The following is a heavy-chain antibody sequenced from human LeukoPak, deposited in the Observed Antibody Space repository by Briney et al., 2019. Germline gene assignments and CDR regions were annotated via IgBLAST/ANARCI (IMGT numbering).Heavy chain of an antibody. Sequence: SETLSLTCTVSGGSISSYYWSWIRQPVGKGLEWIGRIYTSGSTNYNPSLKSRVTMSVDTSKNQFSLKLSSVTAADTAVYYCARTYYDYVWGSYREFDYWGQGTLVTVSS. D-gene: IGHD3-16*02. CDR3: ARTYYDYVWGSYREFDY. CDR2: IYTSGST. J-gene: IGHJ4*02. V-gene: IGHV4-4*07. CDR1: GGSISSYY.